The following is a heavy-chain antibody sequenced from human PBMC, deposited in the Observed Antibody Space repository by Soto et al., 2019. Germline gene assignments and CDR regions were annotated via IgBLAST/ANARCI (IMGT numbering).Heavy chain of an antibody. Sequence: EVQLAQSGAEVKKPGESLKISCKASGYSFTSYWIVWVRQMPGKGLEWMGIIYPDDSDTRYSPSFQGQVTISADKSSSTDSLPWRSLKVSDTAIYYCARHGRFLSVPTARWFDPWGQGTLVTVSS. CDR1: GYSFTSYW. J-gene: IGHJ5*02. CDR2: IYPDDSDT. D-gene: IGHD1-26*01. CDR3: ARHGRFLSVPTARWFDP. V-gene: IGHV5-51*01.